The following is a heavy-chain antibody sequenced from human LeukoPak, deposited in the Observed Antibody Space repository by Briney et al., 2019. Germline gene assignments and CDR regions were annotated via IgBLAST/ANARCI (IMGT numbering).Heavy chain of an antibody. D-gene: IGHD4-11*01. Sequence: ASVKVSCKASGGTFSSYAISWVRQAPGQGLEWMGGIIPIFGTANYAQKFQGRVTITTDESTSTAYMELSSLRSEDTAVYYCARTGTVTTSFDYYYYYYMDVWGKGTTVTVSS. CDR3: ARTGTVTTSFDYYYYYYMDV. CDR2: IIPIFGTA. V-gene: IGHV1-69*05. J-gene: IGHJ6*03. CDR1: GGTFSSYA.